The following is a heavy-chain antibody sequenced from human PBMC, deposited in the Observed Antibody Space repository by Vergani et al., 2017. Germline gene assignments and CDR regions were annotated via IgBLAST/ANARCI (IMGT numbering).Heavy chain of an antibody. CDR2: MHHSGGT. V-gene: IGHV4-38-2*02. CDR1: DYSISSNYY. Sequence: QVQLQESGPGLVKPSETLSLTCNVSDYSISSNYYWGWIRQPPGKGLEWIGSMHHSGGTYYNPSLKSRVSISLDTSKNQVFLSLTSVTAADTAVYYCAKDGRLPWSNSWANFANWGQGILVTVSS. D-gene: IGHD6-13*01. CDR3: AKDGRLPWSNSWANFAN. J-gene: IGHJ4*02.